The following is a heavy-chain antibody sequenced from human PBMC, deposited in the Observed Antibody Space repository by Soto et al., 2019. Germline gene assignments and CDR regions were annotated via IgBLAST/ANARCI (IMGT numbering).Heavy chain of an antibody. CDR3: ARRSPTTSAGVQLWYFDY. V-gene: IGHV4-39*01. CDR2: VYYSGST. J-gene: IGHJ4*02. D-gene: IGHD5-18*01. Sequence: QLQLQESGPGLVKPSETLSLTCTVSGGSISSSSYYWGWIRQPPGKGLEWIGSVYYSGSTYYNPSLKRRFTLSVETSNNQSSLELSSVTAADTAVYYCARRSPTTSAGVQLWYFDYWGQGTLVTVSS. CDR1: GGSISSSSYY.